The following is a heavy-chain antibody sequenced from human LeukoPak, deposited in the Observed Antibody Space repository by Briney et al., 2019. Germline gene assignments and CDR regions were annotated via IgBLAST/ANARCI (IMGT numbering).Heavy chain of an antibody. CDR2: ISYDGSDK. V-gene: IGHV3-30*18. J-gene: IGHJ4*02. D-gene: IGHD6-6*01. CDR3: AKDLATKYTLDY. CDR1: GFTFRSYG. Sequence: PGGSLRLSCAASGFTFRSYGIHWVRQAPGKVLELVALISYDGSDKFFADSVRGRFTISRDNSKNTLYLQMNSLRAEDTAVYYCAKDLATKYTLDYWGQGTLVTVSS.